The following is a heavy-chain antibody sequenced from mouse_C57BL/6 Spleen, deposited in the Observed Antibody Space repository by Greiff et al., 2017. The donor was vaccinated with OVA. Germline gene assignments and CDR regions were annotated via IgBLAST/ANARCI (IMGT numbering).Heavy chain of an antibody. D-gene: IGHD1-1*01. CDR3: ARWGIPVVDFYWYFDD. J-gene: IGHJ1*03. CDR2: IDPSDSET. Sequence: QVQLQQPGAELVRPGSSVKLSCKASGYTFTSYWMHWVKQRPIQGLEWIGNIDPSDSETHYNQKFKDKATLTVDKSSSTAYMQLSSLTSEDSAVYYCARWGIPVVDFYWYFDDWGKGTTVTVSS. V-gene: IGHV1-52*01. CDR1: GYTFTSYW.